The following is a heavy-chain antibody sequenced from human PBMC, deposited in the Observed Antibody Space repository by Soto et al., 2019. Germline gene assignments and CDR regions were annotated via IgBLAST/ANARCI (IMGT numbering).Heavy chain of an antibody. Sequence: GSLRLSCAASGFTFSSYGMHWVRQAPGKGLEWVAVISYDGSNKYYADSVKGRFTISRDNSKNTLYLQMNSLRAEDTAVYYCAKGRGAAAGLFDYCGQGTLVTVSS. D-gene: IGHD6-13*01. CDR3: AKGRGAAAGLFDY. CDR2: ISYDGSNK. V-gene: IGHV3-30*18. CDR1: GFTFSSYG. J-gene: IGHJ4*02.